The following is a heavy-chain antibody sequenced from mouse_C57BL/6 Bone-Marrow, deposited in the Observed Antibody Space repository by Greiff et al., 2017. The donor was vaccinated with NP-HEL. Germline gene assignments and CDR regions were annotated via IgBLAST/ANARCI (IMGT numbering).Heavy chain of an antibody. CDR3: ARGAY. CDR2: IYPGDGDT. J-gene: IGHJ3*01. CDR1: GYEFSNYW. V-gene: IGHV1-80*01. Sequence: VQGVESGAELVKPGASVKISCKASGYEFSNYWMNWVKQRPGKGLEWIGQIYPGDGDTNYKGKFKDKATLTADKSSSTAYMQLSRLTSEDSAVYFCARGAYWGQGTLVTVSA.